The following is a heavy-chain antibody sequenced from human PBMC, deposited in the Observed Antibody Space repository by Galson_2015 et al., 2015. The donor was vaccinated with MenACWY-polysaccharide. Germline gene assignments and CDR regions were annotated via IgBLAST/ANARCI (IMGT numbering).Heavy chain of an antibody. D-gene: IGHD3-3*01. CDR3: ARASNFAYYDFWSGYTDIDY. CDR1: GSTFSSYS. J-gene: IGHJ4*02. V-gene: IGHV3-21*01. CDR2: TSSSSSYI. Sequence: SLRLSCAASGSTFSSYSMNWVRQAPGKGLEWVSSTSSSSSYIYYADSVKGRFTISRDNAKNSLYLQMNSLRAEDTAVYYCARASNFAYYDFWSGYTDIDYWGQGTLVTVSS.